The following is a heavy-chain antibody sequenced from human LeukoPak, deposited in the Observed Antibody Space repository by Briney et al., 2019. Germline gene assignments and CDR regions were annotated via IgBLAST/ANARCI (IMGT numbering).Heavy chain of an antibody. Sequence: ASVTVSCKASGYTFTSYYMHWARQAPGQGLEWMGIINPSGGSTSYAQKFQGRVTMTRDTSISTAYMELSRLRSDDTAVYYCACSSTSGNDAFDIWGQGTMVTVSS. J-gene: IGHJ3*02. CDR2: INPSGGST. V-gene: IGHV1-46*03. CDR1: GYTFTSYY. CDR3: ACSSTSGNDAFDI. D-gene: IGHD2-2*01.